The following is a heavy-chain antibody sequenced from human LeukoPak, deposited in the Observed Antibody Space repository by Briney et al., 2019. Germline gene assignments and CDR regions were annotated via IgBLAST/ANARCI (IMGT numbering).Heavy chain of an antibody. D-gene: IGHD3-10*01. V-gene: IGHV1-2*02. Sequence: ASVKVSCKASGYTFTGYYMHWVRQAPGQGLEWMGWINPNGGGTNYAQKFQGRVTMTRDTSISTAYMELSRLRSDDTAVYYCARNHYYGSGSYPHYYMDVWGKGTTVTISS. CDR1: GYTFTGYY. J-gene: IGHJ6*03. CDR3: ARNHYYGSGSYPHYYMDV. CDR2: INPNGGGT.